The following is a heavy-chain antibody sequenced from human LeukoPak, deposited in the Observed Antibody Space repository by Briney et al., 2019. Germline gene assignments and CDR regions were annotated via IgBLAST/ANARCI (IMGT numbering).Heavy chain of an antibody. D-gene: IGHD3-10*01. Sequence: PSETLSFTCAVYGGSFSGYYWSWIRQPPGKGLEGIGEINHSGSTYYNPSLKSLVTISVNTSKNQFSLKLSSVTAADTAVYYCARHVITMVRGVITPYYYYYMDVWGKGTTVTVSS. CDR3: ARHVITMVRGVITPYYYYYMDV. J-gene: IGHJ6*03. CDR2: INHSGST. V-gene: IGHV4-34*01. CDR1: GGSFSGYY.